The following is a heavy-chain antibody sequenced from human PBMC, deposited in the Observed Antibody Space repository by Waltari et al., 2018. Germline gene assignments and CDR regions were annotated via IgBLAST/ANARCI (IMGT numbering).Heavy chain of an antibody. CDR3: AKLTGGSYGLHDDAFDI. D-gene: IGHD5-18*01. CDR1: GFTFSSYG. Sequence: QVQLVESGGGVVQPGRSLRLSCAASGFTFSSYGMHCVRQAPGKGLEWVAVIWYDGSNKYYADSVKGRFTISRDNSKNTLYLQMNSLRAEDTAMYYCAKLTGGSYGLHDDAFDIWGQGTMVTVSS. CDR2: IWYDGSNK. J-gene: IGHJ3*02. V-gene: IGHV3-30*18.